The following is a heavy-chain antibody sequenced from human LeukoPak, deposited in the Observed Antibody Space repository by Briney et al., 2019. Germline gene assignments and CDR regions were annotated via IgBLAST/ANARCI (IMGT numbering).Heavy chain of an antibody. Sequence: PGGSLRLSCAASGFTFSSYGMHWVRQAPGKGLEGVAVIWYDGSNKYYADSVKGRFTISRDNSKNTLYLQMNSLRAEDTAVYYCARGSLRLGYYYYGMDVWGQGTTVTVSS. J-gene: IGHJ6*02. CDR1: GFTFSSYG. D-gene: IGHD1-26*01. CDR2: IWYDGSNK. CDR3: ARGSLRLGYYYYGMDV. V-gene: IGHV3-33*01.